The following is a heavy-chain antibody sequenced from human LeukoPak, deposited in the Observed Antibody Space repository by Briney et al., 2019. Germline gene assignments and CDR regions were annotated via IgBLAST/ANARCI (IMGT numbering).Heavy chain of an antibody. J-gene: IGHJ6*02. Sequence: ASVKVSCKASGGTFSSYAISWVRQAPGQGLEWMGRIIPILGIANYAQKFQGRVTITADKSTSTAYMELSSLRSEDTAVYYCARASIAAAEGGMDVWGQGTTVTVSS. V-gene: IGHV1-69*04. CDR2: IIPILGIA. CDR3: ARASIAAAEGGMDV. CDR1: GGTFSSYA. D-gene: IGHD6-13*01.